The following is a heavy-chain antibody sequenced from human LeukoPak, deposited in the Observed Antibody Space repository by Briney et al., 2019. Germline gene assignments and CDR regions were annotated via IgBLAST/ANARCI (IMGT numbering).Heavy chain of an antibody. CDR2: IYYSGST. D-gene: IGHD2-2*01. V-gene: IGHV4-59*01. Sequence: SETLSLTCTVSGGSISGYYWSWIRQPPGKGLEWIGYIYYSGSTNYNPSLKSRVTISVDTSKNQFSLKLSSVTAADTAVYYCARQGLVVFDYWGQGTLVTVSS. CDR3: ARQGLVVFDY. J-gene: IGHJ4*02. CDR1: GGSISGYY.